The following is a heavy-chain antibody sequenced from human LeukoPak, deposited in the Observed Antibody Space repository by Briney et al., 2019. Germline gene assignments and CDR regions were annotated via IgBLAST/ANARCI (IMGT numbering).Heavy chain of an antibody. J-gene: IGHJ6*02. D-gene: IGHD2-2*01. CDR1: GGSISSYY. Sequence: PSETLSLTCTVSGGSISSYYWSWIRQPPGKGLEWIGYIYYSGSTNYNPSLKSRVTISVDTSMNQFSLKLSSVTAADTAVYYCARSQWGYCSSTSCHPFYYYYYGMDVWGQGTTVTVSS. V-gene: IGHV4-59*01. CDR2: IYYSGST. CDR3: ARSQWGYCSSTSCHPFYYYYYGMDV.